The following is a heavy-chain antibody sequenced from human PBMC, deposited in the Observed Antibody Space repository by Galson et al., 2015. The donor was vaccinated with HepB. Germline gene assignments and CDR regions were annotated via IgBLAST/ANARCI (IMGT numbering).Heavy chain of an antibody. Sequence: SLRLSCAASGFTFSDYAMTWVRQTPGKGLQWVSSISGSGAGSYFADSVKGRFIISRDNSKNTLYLQMNSLRVEDTALYHCAKGPGGNYDHYPPNWFDPWGQGTLVIVSS. D-gene: IGHD4-11*01. CDR3: AKGPGGNYDHYPPNWFDP. CDR1: GFTFSDYA. V-gene: IGHV3-23*01. CDR2: ISGSGAGS. J-gene: IGHJ5*02.